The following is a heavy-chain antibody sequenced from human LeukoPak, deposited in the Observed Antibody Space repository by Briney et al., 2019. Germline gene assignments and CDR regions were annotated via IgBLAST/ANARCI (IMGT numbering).Heavy chain of an antibody. CDR1: GGTIATDA. V-gene: IGHV1-18*04. Sequence: ASVKVSCNASGGTIATDALSGVRQAPGQGLEWMGWISAYNGNTNYAQKLQGRVTMTTDTSTSTAYMELRSLRSDDTAVYYCARVGYSSGSYRHNWFDPWGQGTLVTVSS. CDR3: ARVGYSSGSYRHNWFDP. J-gene: IGHJ5*02. CDR2: ISAYNGNT. D-gene: IGHD1-26*01.